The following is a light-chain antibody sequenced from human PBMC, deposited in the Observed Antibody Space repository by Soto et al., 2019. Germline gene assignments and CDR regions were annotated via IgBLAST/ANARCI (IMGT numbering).Light chain of an antibody. V-gene: IGKV3-20*01. CDR1: QSVSSTF. J-gene: IGKJ1*01. CDR2: GAS. Sequence: EIVLTQSPGSLSLSPGERATLSCRASQSVSSTFFAWYQQRPGQAPRLLMYGASSRATGIPERFSGSGSGTDLTLTISRLEPEDFGVYYCQQFESSVTFGRGTKVEIK. CDR3: QQFESSVT.